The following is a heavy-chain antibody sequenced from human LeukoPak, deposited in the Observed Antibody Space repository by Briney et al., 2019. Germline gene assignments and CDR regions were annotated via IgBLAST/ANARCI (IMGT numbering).Heavy chain of an antibody. CDR1: GFTLSSYA. D-gene: IGHD6-19*01. V-gene: IGHV3-23*01. CDR3: AKGLYNSAWYRFDAFDI. CDR2: VSGSGAGA. J-gene: IGHJ3*02. Sequence: PGGSLRLSCAASGFTLSSYAMSWVRQAPGKGLEWVSGVSGSGAGANYADSVKGRFTISRDNSKNTLYLQMNSLRAEDTAAYYCAKGLYNSAWYRFDAFDIWGQGTMVTVSS.